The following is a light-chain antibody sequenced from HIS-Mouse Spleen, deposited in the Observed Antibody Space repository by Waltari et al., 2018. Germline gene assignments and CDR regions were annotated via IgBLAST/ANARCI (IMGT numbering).Light chain of an antibody. V-gene: IGLV3-10*01. CDR1: ALPKKY. J-gene: IGLJ2*01. CDR2: EDS. CDR3: YSTDSSGNHRV. Sequence: PPSVSVSPGQTARISCYGDALPKKYAYWYQQKSGQAPVLVIYEDSKRPSGIPERFSGSSSGTMATLTISGAQVEDEADYYCYSTDSSGNHRVFGGGTKLTVL.